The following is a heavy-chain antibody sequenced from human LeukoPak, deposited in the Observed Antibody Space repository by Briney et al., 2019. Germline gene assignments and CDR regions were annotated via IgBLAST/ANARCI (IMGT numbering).Heavy chain of an antibody. CDR2: MNPNSGNT. CDR3: ARDDFKDYYGSGSYHNWFDP. D-gene: IGHD3-10*01. CDR1: GYTFTSYD. V-gene: IGHV1-8*02. J-gene: IGHJ5*02. Sequence: ASVTVSCKASGYTFTSYDINWVRQATGQGLEWMGWMNPNSGNTGYAQKFQGRVTMTRNTSISTAYMEPSSLRSEDTAVYYCARDDFKDYYGSGSYHNWFDPWGQGTLVTVSS.